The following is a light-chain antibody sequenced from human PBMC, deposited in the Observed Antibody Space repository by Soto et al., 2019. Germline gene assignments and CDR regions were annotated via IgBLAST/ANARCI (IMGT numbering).Light chain of an antibody. V-gene: IGKV3-15*01. CDR1: QNVGNN. CDR3: QQYGSSPPT. CDR2: GAS. Sequence: EIVMTQSPASLSVSPGERATLSCRASQNVGNNLVWYQQKPGQAPRLLIYGASTRAAGIPDRFSGSGSGTEFTLTVSSLQSEDFAVYYCQQYGSSPPTFGQGTKVDIK. J-gene: IGKJ1*01.